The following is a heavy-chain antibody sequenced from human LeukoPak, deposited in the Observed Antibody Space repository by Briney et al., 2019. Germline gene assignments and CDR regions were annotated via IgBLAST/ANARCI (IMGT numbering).Heavy chain of an antibody. D-gene: IGHD6-13*01. CDR3: ARDRAAGTVIWFDP. J-gene: IGHJ5*02. Sequence: SETLSLTCTVSGGSISSSSYYWGWIRQPPGKGLEWIGSIYYSGSTYYNPSLKSRVTISVDTSKNQFSLKLSSVTAADTAVYYCARDRAAGTVIWFDPWGQGTLVTVSS. CDR2: IYYSGST. CDR1: GGSISSSSYY. V-gene: IGHV4-39*07.